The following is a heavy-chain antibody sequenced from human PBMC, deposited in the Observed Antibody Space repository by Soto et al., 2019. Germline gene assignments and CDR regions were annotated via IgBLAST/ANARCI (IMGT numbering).Heavy chain of an antibody. CDR1: GFTFSSYA. V-gene: IGHV3-23*01. J-gene: IGHJ5*02. Sequence: SGGSLRLSCAASGFTFSSYAMSWVRQAPGKGLEWVSAISGSGGSTYYADSVKGRFTISRDNSKNTLYLQMNSLRAEDTAVYYCARERFTMVRGAPRHNWFDPWGQGTLVTVSS. CDR3: ARERFTMVRGAPRHNWFDP. CDR2: ISGSGGST. D-gene: IGHD3-10*01.